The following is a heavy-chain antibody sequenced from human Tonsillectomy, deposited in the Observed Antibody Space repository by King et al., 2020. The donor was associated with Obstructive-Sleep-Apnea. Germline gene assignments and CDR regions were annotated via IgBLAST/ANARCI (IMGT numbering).Heavy chain of an antibody. CDR3: AHRRGGSGNGGPEYFHH. CDR1: GFSLSTSGVS. CDR2: IYWDDDK. D-gene: IGHD3-10*01. J-gene: IGHJ1*01. Sequence: TLKESGPTLVKPPQTLTLTCTFSGFSLSTSGVSVGWIRQPPGKALECLALIYWDDDKRYRPSLKNRLTITKDTSKNQVVLTMINMDPVDTATYYCAHRRGGSGNGGPEYFHHWGQGTLVTVSS. V-gene: IGHV2-5*02.